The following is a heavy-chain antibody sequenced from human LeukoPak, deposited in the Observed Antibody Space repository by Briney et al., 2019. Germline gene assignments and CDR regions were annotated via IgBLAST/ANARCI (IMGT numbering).Heavy chain of an antibody. Sequence: GGSLRLSCAASGFTFSSYAMRWVRQAPGKGLEWVSAISGSGGSTYYADSVEGRFTISRDNSKNTLYLQMNSLRAEDTAVYYCAKGEYYYDSSGYYYAYWGQGTLVTVSS. D-gene: IGHD3-22*01. CDR2: ISGSGGST. V-gene: IGHV3-23*01. J-gene: IGHJ4*02. CDR3: AKGEYYYDSSGYYYAY. CDR1: GFTFSSYA.